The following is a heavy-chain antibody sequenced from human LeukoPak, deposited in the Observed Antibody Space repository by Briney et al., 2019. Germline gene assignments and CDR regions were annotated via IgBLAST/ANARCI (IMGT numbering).Heavy chain of an antibody. CDR1: GGTFSSYA. V-gene: IGHV1-69*04. D-gene: IGHD6-19*01. CDR3: ARDKIAVAEIAHYY. J-gene: IGHJ4*02. Sequence: SVKVSCKASGGTFSSYAISWVRQAPGQGLEWMGRIIPILGIANYAQKFQGRVTITADKSTSTAYMELSSLRSEDMAVYYCARDKIAVAEIAHYYWGQGTLVTVSS. CDR2: IIPILGIA.